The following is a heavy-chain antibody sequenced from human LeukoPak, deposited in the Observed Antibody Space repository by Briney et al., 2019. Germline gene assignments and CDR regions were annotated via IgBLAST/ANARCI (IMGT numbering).Heavy chain of an antibody. J-gene: IGHJ4*02. Sequence: SETLSLTCTVSGGSISSYYWSWIRQPPGKGLEWIGYIYYSGSTNYNPSLKSRVTISVDTSKNQFSLKLSSVTAADTAAYYCARAPTIFGVVIFYFDYWGQGTLVTVSS. CDR1: GGSISSYY. CDR2: IYYSGST. V-gene: IGHV4-59*01. CDR3: ARAPTIFGVVIFYFDY. D-gene: IGHD3-3*01.